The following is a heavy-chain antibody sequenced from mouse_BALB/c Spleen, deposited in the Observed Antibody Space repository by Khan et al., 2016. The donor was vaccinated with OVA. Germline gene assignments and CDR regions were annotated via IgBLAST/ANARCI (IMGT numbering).Heavy chain of an antibody. J-gene: IGHJ3*01. CDR2: INPSTAYT. D-gene: IGHD2-14*01. CDR3: ARKMRSTTRGPWLPY. V-gene: IGHV1-4*01. Sequence: VQLQESGAELARPGASVKMSCRASGYTFTTYTIHWVKQRPGQGLEWIGYINPSTAYTNYNQRFKDKATLTADKSSSTAYIQLSSLTSEDSAVYSCARKMRSTTRGPWLPYWGQGTLVTVSA. CDR1: GYTFTTYT.